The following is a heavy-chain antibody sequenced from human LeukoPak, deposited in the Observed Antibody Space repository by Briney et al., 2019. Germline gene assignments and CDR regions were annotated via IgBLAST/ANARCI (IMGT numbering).Heavy chain of an antibody. CDR2: ISSTSSYI. Sequence: GGSLRLSCAASGFTLSNYSMNWVRQAPGKRLEWVAFISSTSSYIFYADSMKGRFTISRDNAKNSLYLQMNSLRADDTAVYYCARDLAYGDDGLWGQGTLVTVSS. CDR1: GFTLSNYS. J-gene: IGHJ4*02. CDR3: ARDLAYGDDGL. V-gene: IGHV3-21*01. D-gene: IGHD4-17*01.